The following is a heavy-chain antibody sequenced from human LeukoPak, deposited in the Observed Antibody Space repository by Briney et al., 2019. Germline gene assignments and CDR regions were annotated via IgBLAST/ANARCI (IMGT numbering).Heavy chain of an antibody. CDR3: ARLSVYDWESSYDY. Sequence: SETLSLTCTVSGYSFSSNNYWGWSRPPAGEGLEGIGRSYTSGSTNYNASLKSRVTISVDTSKKQFSLKLSSVTAADAAVYYCARLSVYDWESSYDYWGQGTLVTVSS. CDR1: GYSFSSNNY. D-gene: IGHD5/OR15-5a*01. CDR2: SYTSGST. J-gene: IGHJ4*02. V-gene: IGHV4-38-2*02.